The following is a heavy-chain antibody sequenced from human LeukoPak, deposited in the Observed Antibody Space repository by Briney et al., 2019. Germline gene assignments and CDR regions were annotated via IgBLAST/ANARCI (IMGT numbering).Heavy chain of an antibody. CDR1: GGSISSTNYY. Sequence: SETLSLTCTVSGGSISSTNYYWAWIRQPPGRGLEWIGSIYYTGTTFDNPSLKSRVTLSVDTSKNQFSLKLSSVTAADTAVYYCARDESQVAGTEDFDLWGRGTLVTVSS. V-gene: IGHV4-39*07. J-gene: IGHJ2*01. CDR3: ARDESQVAGTEDFDL. D-gene: IGHD6-19*01. CDR2: IYYTGTT.